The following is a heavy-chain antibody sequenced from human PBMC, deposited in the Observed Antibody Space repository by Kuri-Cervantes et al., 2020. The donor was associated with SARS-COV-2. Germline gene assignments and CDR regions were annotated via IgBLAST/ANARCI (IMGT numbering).Heavy chain of an antibody. J-gene: IGHJ3*02. D-gene: IGHD3-22*01. CDR1: GYTFTDYY. V-gene: IGHV1-2*04. CDR3: ARSTPFRRLVVFPRGGAFDI. CDR2: INPNRGGT. Sequence: ASVKVSCRASGYTFTDYYMHWVRQAPGQGLEWMGWINPNRGGTNYAQKFQGWVTMTRDTSISTVYMELSRLRSDDTAVYYCARSTPFRRLVVFPRGGAFDIWGQGTMVTVSS.